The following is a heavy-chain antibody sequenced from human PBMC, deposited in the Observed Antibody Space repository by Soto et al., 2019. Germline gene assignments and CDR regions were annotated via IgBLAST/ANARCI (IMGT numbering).Heavy chain of an antibody. D-gene: IGHD3-3*01. Sequence: SETLSLTCAVYGGSVNGYYWNWIRQPPGKGLEWIGEINHTGGTNYNPSLKSRVTMSVDTSKNQFSLRLSSVTAADTAIYYCATRITVFGLLIPPFDPWGQGTQVTVSS. CDR3: ATRITVFGLLIPPFDP. CDR2: INHTGGT. V-gene: IGHV4-34*01. J-gene: IGHJ5*02. CDR1: GGSVNGYY.